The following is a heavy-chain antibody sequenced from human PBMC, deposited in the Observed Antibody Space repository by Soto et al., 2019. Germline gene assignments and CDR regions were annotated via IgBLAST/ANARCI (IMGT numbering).Heavy chain of an antibody. V-gene: IGHV1-18*01. J-gene: IGHJ4*02. CDR3: ARGVQWDVLSDY. CDR1: GYTCTRYY. D-gene: IGHD1-26*01. Sequence: QVQLVQSGAEVKKPGASVKVSCMASGYTCTRYYINWVRQAPGQRLEWMGWGSAYNGNTHYEQKLQGRVTLTTDTATSTAYLELRSLRSDDTAVYFCARGVQWDVLSDYWGQGTLVTVSS. CDR2: GSAYNGNT.